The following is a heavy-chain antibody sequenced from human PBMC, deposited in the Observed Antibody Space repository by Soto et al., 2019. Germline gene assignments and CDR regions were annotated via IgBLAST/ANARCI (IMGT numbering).Heavy chain of an antibody. J-gene: IGHJ4*02. Sequence: SETLSLTCTVSGGSISSSSYYWGWIRQPPGKGPEWIGSIYYSGSTYYNPSLKSRVTISVDTSKNQFSLKLSSVTAADTAVYYCARQRRDIVVVPAAMGNFDYWGQGTLVTVSS. CDR2: IYYSGST. CDR3: ARQRRDIVVVPAAMGNFDY. CDR1: GGSISSSSYY. D-gene: IGHD2-2*01. V-gene: IGHV4-39*01.